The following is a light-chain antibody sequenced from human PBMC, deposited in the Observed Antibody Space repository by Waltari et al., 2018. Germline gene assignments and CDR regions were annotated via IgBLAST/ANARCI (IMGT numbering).Light chain of an antibody. CDR3: QQFHSYPRT. CDR1: QSLLYSSNGQNY. CDR2: WAS. J-gene: IGKJ1*01. Sequence: DIVMTQSPDSLAMSLGERATINCKSSQSLLYSSNGQNYLAWFQQKPGQPPKLLIYWASLRESGVPDRFSGSGSETDFTLTISSLQAEDVAIYYCQQFHSYPRTFGQGTKVEIK. V-gene: IGKV4-1*01.